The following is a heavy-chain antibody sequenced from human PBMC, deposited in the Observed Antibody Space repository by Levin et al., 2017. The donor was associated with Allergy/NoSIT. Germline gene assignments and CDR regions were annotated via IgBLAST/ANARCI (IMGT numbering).Heavy chain of an antibody. D-gene: IGHD3-10*01. J-gene: IGHJ3*02. CDR1: GFIFSNFG. V-gene: IGHV3-23*01. Sequence: PGGSLRLSCVASGFIFSNFGMTWVRQAPGKGLQWVAAITGSDSRTFYADSVKGRFTISRDNSKNTLYLQMNSLRAEDTALYYCAKFGAFDIWGQGTMVTVSS. CDR2: ITGSDSRT. CDR3: AKFGAFDI.